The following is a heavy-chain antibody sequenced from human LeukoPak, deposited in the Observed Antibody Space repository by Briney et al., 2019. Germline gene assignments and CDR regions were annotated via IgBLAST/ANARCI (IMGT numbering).Heavy chain of an antibody. D-gene: IGHD4-17*01. J-gene: IGHJ5*02. V-gene: IGHV4-59*02. CDR2: IYYSGST. Sequence: SETLSLTCSVSGGSVTSYYWTRIRQPPGKGLEWIGYIYYSGSTNYNPSLKSRVTMSVDRSKNQFSLKLSSVTAADTAVYFCARPLYSDYGFFDPWGQGTLVTVST. CDR1: GGSVTSYY. CDR3: ARPLYSDYGFFDP.